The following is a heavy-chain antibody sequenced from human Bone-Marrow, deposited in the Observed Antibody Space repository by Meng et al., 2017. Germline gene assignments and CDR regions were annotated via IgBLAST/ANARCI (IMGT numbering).Heavy chain of an antibody. CDR2: IWDDGSNK. V-gene: IGHV3-33*01. CDR3: ARDIGDSNSGCRFDY. D-gene: IGHD1-26*01. CDR1: GFSFSSYA. Sequence: QVKLVESGGGVVLPGRSLRLSCAASGFSFSSYALHWVRQAPGKGLEWVSLIWDDGSNKYYAESVKGRFTISRDNSKNTLYLQVNSLAADDTAVYFCARDIGDSNSGCRFDYWGQGTLVTVSS. J-gene: IGHJ4*02.